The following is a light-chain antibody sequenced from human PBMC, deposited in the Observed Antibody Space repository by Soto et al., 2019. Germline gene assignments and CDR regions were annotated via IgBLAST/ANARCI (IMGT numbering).Light chain of an antibody. CDR2: DAS. CDR1: QSISSW. CDR3: QQYNSYSGGT. V-gene: IGKV1-5*01. Sequence: DIQMTQSPSTLSASVGDRVTITCRASQSISSWLAWYQQKPGKAPKLLIYDASSLESGVPSRFRGSGSGTEFTLTISSLQPDDFATYYCQQYNSYSGGTFGQGTKVDIK. J-gene: IGKJ1*01.